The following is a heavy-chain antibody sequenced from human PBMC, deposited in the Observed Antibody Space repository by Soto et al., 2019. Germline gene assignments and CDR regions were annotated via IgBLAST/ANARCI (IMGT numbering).Heavy chain of an antibody. V-gene: IGHV1-2*04. J-gene: IGHJ4*02. Sequence: ASVKVSCKASGYTFTGYYMHWVRQAPGQGLEWMGWINPNSGGTNYAQKFQGWVTMTRDTSISTAYMELSRLRSDDTAVYYCARASSGYSYGSDFDYWGQGALVIVSS. CDR1: GYTFTGYY. D-gene: IGHD5-18*01. CDR2: INPNSGGT. CDR3: ARASSGYSYGSDFDY.